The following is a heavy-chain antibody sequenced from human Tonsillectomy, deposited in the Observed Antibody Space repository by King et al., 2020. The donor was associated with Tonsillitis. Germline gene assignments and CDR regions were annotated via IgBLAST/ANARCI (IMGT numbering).Heavy chain of an antibody. D-gene: IGHD3-22*01. J-gene: IGHJ5*02. Sequence: VQLVESGAEVKKPGASVKVSCKPSTYTFTNYYMHWVRQAPGQGLEWMGIINPSSGNTTYAQKFQGRVTMTRDTSTSTVYMELSSLRSEDTALYYCASGFFYDSSGEAWFDPWGQGTLVTVSS. CDR1: TYTFTNYY. CDR2: INPSSGNT. V-gene: IGHV1-46*03. CDR3: ASGFFYDSSGEAWFDP.